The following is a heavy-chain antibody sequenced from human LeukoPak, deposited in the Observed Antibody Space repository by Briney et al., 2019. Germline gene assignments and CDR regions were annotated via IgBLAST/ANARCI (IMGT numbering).Heavy chain of an antibody. J-gene: IGHJ4*02. D-gene: IGHD3-10*01. V-gene: IGHV5-51*01. CDR1: GYSFTSYW. CDR2: IYPGDSDT. Sequence: GESLKISCKGSGYSFTSYWIGWVSQKPGKGLEWMGIIYPGDSDTRYSPSFQGQVTISADKSISTAYLQWSSLKASDTAMYYCARLDYYDGSGSYYRPPDYWGQGTLVTVSS. CDR3: ARLDYYDGSGSYYRPPDY.